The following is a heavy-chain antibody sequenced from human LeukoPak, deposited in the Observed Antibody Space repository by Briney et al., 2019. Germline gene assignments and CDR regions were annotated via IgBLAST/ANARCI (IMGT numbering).Heavy chain of an antibody. CDR3: AKSRSVVVTATAFDY. Sequence: GGSLRLSCAASGFTFSSYGMHWVRQAPGKGLEWVAFIRYDGSNKYYADSVKGRFTISRDNSKNTLYLQMNSLRAEDTAVYYCAKSRSVVVTATAFDYWGQGTLVTVSS. CDR2: IRYDGSNK. CDR1: GFTFSSYG. V-gene: IGHV3-30*02. J-gene: IGHJ4*02. D-gene: IGHD2-21*02.